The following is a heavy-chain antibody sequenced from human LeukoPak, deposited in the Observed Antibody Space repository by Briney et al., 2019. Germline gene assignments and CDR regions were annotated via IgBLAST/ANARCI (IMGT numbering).Heavy chain of an antibody. CDR2: ISSSSSSI. D-gene: IGHD3-10*01. Sequence: GSLRLSCAASGFTFSSYGMNWVRQAPGKGLEWVSSISSSSSSIYYADSVKGRFTISRDNAKNSLYLQMDSLRAEDTAVYYCAVGPYYYGSGSYYHFDCWGQGTLVTVSS. CDR3: AVGPYYYGSGSYYHFDC. V-gene: IGHV3-21*01. J-gene: IGHJ4*02. CDR1: GFTFSSYG.